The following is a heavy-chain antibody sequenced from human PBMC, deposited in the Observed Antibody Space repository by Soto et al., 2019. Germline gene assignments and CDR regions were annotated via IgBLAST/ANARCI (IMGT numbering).Heavy chain of an antibody. CDR1: GGSISSISYY. Sequence: PSGTLSLTCTVSGGSISSISYYWGWIRQPPGKGLAWIGSVYYSGSTYYNPSLKSRVPISVDTSKNQFSLKLSSVTAADTAVYYCAGPSLFCSRGWHYYRGQRTLVAVSS. CDR3: AGPSLFCSRGWHYY. CDR2: VYYSGST. J-gene: IGHJ4*02. D-gene: IGHD6-19*01. V-gene: IGHV4-39*01.